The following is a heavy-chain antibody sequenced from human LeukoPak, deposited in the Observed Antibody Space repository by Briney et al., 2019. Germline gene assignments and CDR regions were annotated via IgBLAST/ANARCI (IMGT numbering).Heavy chain of an antibody. D-gene: IGHD2-15*01. Sequence: GGSLRLSCAASGFTFSNAWMNWVRQAPGKGLKWVANIKQDGSEKYYVDSVKGRFTISRDNAKNSLYLQMNSLRAEDTAVYYCARKITVVVGWFDPWGQGTLVTVSS. CDR2: IKQDGSEK. V-gene: IGHV3-7*01. J-gene: IGHJ5*02. CDR3: ARKITVVVGWFDP. CDR1: GFTFSNAW.